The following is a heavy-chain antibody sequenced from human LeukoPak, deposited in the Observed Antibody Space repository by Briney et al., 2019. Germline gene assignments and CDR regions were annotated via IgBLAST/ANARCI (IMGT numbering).Heavy chain of an antibody. CDR2: INTNTGNP. J-gene: IGHJ4*02. CDR1: GYTFTNYA. D-gene: IGHD1-26*01. Sequence: ASVKVSCKASGYTFTNYAMNWVRQAPGQGLEWMGWINTNTGNPTYAQGFTGRFVFSLDTSVSTAYLQISSLKAEDTAVYYCARGVIVGATGNFDYWGQGTLVTVSS. V-gene: IGHV7-4-1*02. CDR3: ARGVIVGATGNFDY.